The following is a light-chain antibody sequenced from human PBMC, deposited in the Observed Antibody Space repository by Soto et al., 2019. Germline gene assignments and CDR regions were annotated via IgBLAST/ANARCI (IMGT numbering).Light chain of an antibody. J-gene: IGKJ1*01. V-gene: IGKV1-39*01. CDR1: QSISSY. Sequence: DIQMTQSPSSLSASVGDRVTITCRASQSISSYLNWYQQKPGKAPKLLIYAASSLQSGVPSRFSGSGSGTDCTLTISSLQPEDVATYYCQQSYSTTWTLGQGTKVDIK. CDR2: AAS. CDR3: QQSYSTTWT.